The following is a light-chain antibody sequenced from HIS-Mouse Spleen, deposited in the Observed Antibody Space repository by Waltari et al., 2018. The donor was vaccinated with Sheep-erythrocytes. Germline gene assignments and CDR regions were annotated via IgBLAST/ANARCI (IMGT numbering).Light chain of an antibody. J-gene: IGLJ1*01. V-gene: IGLV2-11*01. CDR3: CSYAGSYNHV. CDR2: DVS. CDR1: SSDAGGYTY. Sequence: QSSLTQPRSVSGSPGHSVPISCTGTSSDAGGYTYVSWYQQHPGKAPKLMIYDVSKRPSGVPDRFSGSKSGNTASLTISWLQAEDEADYYCCSYAGSYNHVFATGTKVTVL.